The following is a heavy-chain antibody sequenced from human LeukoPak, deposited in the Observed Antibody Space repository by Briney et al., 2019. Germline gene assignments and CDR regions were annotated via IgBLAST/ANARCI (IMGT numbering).Heavy chain of an antibody. V-gene: IGHV3-20*04. Sequence: GGSLRLSCAASGFTFDDYGMSWVRQAPGKGLEWVSGINWNGGSTGYADSVKGRFTISRDNAKNSLYLQMNSLRAEDTALYYSARKYSSGWYFDYWGQGTLVTVSS. CDR1: GFTFDDYG. D-gene: IGHD6-19*01. CDR2: INWNGGST. CDR3: ARKYSSGWYFDY. J-gene: IGHJ4*02.